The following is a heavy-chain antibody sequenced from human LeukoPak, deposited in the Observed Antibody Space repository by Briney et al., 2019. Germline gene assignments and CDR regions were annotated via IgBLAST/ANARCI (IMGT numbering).Heavy chain of an antibody. D-gene: IGHD6-6*01. Sequence: SETLSLTCTVSGGSISSSSYYWSWIRQPPGKGLEWIGYIYYSGSTNYNPSLKSRVTISVDTSKNQFSLKLSSVTAADTAVYYCAGRIAARLGGAWFDPWGQGTLVTVSS. CDR2: IYYSGST. V-gene: IGHV4-61*01. J-gene: IGHJ5*02. CDR1: GGSISSSSYY. CDR3: AGRIAARLGGAWFDP.